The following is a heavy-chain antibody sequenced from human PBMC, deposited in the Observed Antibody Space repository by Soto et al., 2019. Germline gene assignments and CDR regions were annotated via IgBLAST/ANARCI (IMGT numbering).Heavy chain of an antibody. J-gene: IGHJ6*03. CDR3: ARGQVFLEWLSHYYYYYYMDV. D-gene: IGHD3-3*01. CDR2: INHSGST. CDR1: GGSFSGYY. V-gene: IGHV4-34*01. Sequence: SETLSLTCAVYGGSFSGYYWSWIRQPPGKGLEWIGEINHSGSTNYNPSLKSRVTISVDTSKNQFSLKLSSVTAADTAVYYCARGQVFLEWLSHYYYYYYMDVWGKGTTVTVSS.